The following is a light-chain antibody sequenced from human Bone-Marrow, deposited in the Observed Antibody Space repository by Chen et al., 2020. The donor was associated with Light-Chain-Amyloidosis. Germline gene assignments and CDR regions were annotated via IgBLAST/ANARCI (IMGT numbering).Light chain of an antibody. J-gene: IGKJ4*01. CDR3: HQRSDWLT. CDR2: DAS. V-gene: IGKV3-11*01. Sequence: ETVLTQSPATLSLSPGERATLSCRASQSVNTNLAWYQQKPGQPPRLLIYDASNRATGIPARFSGGGSGTDFTLTISSLEPEDFAVYYCHQRSDWLTFGGGIRVEVK. CDR1: QSVNTN.